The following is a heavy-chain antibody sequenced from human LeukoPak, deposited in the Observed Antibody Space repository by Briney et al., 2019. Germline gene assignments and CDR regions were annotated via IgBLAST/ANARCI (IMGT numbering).Heavy chain of an antibody. J-gene: IGHJ4*02. CDR2: ISYDGNNK. Sequence: GGSLRLSCAASGFTFSNYGMHWVRQAPGKGLEWVALISYDGNNKYYADSVKGRFTISRDNSKNTLYLQMNSLRAEDTAVYYCAKELSSGWYTGDFDYWGQGTLVTVSS. V-gene: IGHV3-30*12. CDR1: GFTFSNYG. D-gene: IGHD6-19*01. CDR3: AKELSSGWYTGDFDY.